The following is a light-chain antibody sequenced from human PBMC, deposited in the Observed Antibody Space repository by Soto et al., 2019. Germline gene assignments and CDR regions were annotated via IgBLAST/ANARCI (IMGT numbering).Light chain of an antibody. CDR2: WAS. Sequence: DIVMTQSPDSLAVSLGERATINCKSSQSILYSSNNKHSLAWYQHKPGQPPQLLIYWASTRESGVPDRFSGSRSGTDFTLTISSLQAEDVAVYYCQQYYDTPYTFGQGTKPEIK. J-gene: IGKJ2*01. V-gene: IGKV4-1*01. CDR1: QSILYSSNNKHS. CDR3: QQYYDTPYT.